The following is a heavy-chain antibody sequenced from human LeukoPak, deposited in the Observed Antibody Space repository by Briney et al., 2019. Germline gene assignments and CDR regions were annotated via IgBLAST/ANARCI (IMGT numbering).Heavy chain of an antibody. CDR1: GFTFSSYG. CDR3: ARRAGAYSHPYDY. J-gene: IGHJ4*02. Sequence: GGSLRLSCAASGFTFSSYGMSWVRQAPGKGLEWVSFIYSDNTHYTDSVEGRFTISRDNSKNTLYLQMNSLRAEDTAVYYCARRAGAYSHPYDYWGQGTLVTVSS. D-gene: IGHD4/OR15-4a*01. CDR2: IYSDNT. V-gene: IGHV3-53*01.